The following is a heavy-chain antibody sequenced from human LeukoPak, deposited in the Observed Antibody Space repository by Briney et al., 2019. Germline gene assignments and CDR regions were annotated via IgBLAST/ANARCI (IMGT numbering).Heavy chain of an antibody. CDR3: ANRGTAAGEKYFDY. Sequence: GVSLRLSCAASGLTCSIYSMNWVREARGKGLEWVSSISRSSSCIYYADSVKGRFTISRDNAKSSLYLQMNSLRAEDTAVYYCANRGTAAGEKYFDYWGKGTLVTVSS. CDR2: ISRSSSCI. D-gene: IGHD6-13*01. V-gene: IGHV3-21*04. CDR1: GLTCSIYS. J-gene: IGHJ4*02.